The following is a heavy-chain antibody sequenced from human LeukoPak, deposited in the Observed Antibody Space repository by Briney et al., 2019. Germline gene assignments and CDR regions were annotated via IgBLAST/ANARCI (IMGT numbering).Heavy chain of an antibody. CDR1: GGSFSGYY. Sequence: SETLSLTCAVYGGSFSGYYWSWIRQPPGKGLEWIGEINHSGSTNYNPSLKSRVTISVDTSKNQFSLKLSSVTAADTAVYYCARGGGRARFLEWLSNWFDPWGQGTLVTVSS. D-gene: IGHD3-3*01. CDR2: INHSGST. V-gene: IGHV4-34*01. J-gene: IGHJ5*02. CDR3: ARGGGRARFLEWLSNWFDP.